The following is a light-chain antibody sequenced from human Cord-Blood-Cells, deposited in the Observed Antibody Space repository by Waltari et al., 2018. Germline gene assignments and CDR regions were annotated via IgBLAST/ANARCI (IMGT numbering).Light chain of an antibody. J-gene: IGLJ3*02. V-gene: IGLV2-23*01. Sequence: QSALTQPASVSGSPGQSITLSCTGTSSDVGSSYLFSWYQQHPGKAPKLMIYEGSKRPSGVSNRFSGSKSGNTASLTISGLQAEDEADYYCCSYAGSKRVFGGGTKLTVL. CDR3: CSYAGSKRV. CDR1: SSDVGSSYL. CDR2: EGS.